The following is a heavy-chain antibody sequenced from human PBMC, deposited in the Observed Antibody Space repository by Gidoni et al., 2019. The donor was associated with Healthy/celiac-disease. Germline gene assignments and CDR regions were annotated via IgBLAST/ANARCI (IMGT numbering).Heavy chain of an antibody. D-gene: IGHD6-19*01. CDR2: ISYDGSNK. CDR3: ASAAVAGTFGYYYGMDV. CDR1: GFTFSSYG. J-gene: IGHJ6*02. V-gene: IGHV3-30*03. Sequence: QVQLVESGGGVVQPGRSLRLSCAASGFTFSSYGMHWVRQAPGKGLEWVAVISYDGSNKYYADSVKGRFTISRDNSKNTLYLQMNSLRAEDTAVYYCASAAVAGTFGYYYGMDVWGQGTTVTVSS.